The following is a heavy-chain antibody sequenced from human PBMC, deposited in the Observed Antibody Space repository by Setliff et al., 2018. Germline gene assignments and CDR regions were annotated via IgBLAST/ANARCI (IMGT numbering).Heavy chain of an antibody. D-gene: IGHD3-3*01. CDR1: GGSIDSHY. V-gene: IGHV4-59*11. CDR2: IYYSGNT. J-gene: IGHJ3*02. CDR3: ARGKTFFGAFIRAFDI. Sequence: PSETLSLTCSVSGGSIDSHYWSWSRQPPGKGLEWIGSIYYSGNTNYNPSLKSRVTISIDTSKNQFSLKLSSVTAADTAVHHCARGKTFFGAFIRAFDIWGQGRMVTVSS.